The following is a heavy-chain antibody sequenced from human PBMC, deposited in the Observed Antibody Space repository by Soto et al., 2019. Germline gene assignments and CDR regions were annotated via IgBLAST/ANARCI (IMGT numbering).Heavy chain of an antibody. Sequence: ASVKVSCKASGYTFTSYAMHWVRQAPGERLEWMGWINAGNGNTKYSQKFQGRVTITRDTSASTAYMELSSLRSEDTAVYYCARKTASYYYDSSGPLDAFDIWGQGTMVTVSS. CDR3: ARKTASYYYDSSGPLDAFDI. J-gene: IGHJ3*02. CDR1: GYTFTSYA. CDR2: INAGNGNT. D-gene: IGHD3-22*01. V-gene: IGHV1-3*01.